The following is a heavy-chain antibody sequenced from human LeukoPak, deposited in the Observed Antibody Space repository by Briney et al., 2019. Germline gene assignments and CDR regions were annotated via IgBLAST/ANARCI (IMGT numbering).Heavy chain of an antibody. J-gene: IGHJ4*02. D-gene: IGHD6-19*01. CDR3: ARGGSGWPFDY. CDR2: IYSGGST. Sequence: GGSLRLSCAASGFTFSSYGMKWVRQAPGKGLEWVSVIYSGGSTYYADSVKGRFTISRDNSKNTLYLQMNSLRAEDTAVYYCARGGSGWPFDYWGQGTLVTVSS. CDR1: GFTFSSYG. V-gene: IGHV3-66*01.